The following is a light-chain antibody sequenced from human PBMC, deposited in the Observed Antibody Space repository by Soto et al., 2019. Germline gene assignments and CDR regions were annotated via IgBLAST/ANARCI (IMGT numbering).Light chain of an antibody. CDR3: QQYDGYST. V-gene: IGKV1-5*03. J-gene: IGKJ3*01. CDR1: QTISNL. CDR2: RAS. Sequence: DIQMTQSPSTLSASVGDRVTITCRASQTISNLLAWYQQKPGKAPKLLIFRASTLEIGVPSRFSGSGSGTDFTLTISSLQPADFATYYCQQYDGYSTFGPGNKVDIK.